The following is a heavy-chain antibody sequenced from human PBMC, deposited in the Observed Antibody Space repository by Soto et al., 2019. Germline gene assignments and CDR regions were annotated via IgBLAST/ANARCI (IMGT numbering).Heavy chain of an antibody. CDR3: ARDYSNEGPYYYYMDV. V-gene: IGHV3-66*01. D-gene: IGHD4-4*01. Sequence: PGGSLRLSCAASGFTVSSNYMSWVRQAPGKGLEWVSVIYSGGSTYYADSVKGRFTISRDNSKNTLYLQMNSLRAEDTAVYYCARDYSNEGPYYYYMDVWGKGTTVTVSS. CDR2: IYSGGST. J-gene: IGHJ6*03. CDR1: GFTVSSNY.